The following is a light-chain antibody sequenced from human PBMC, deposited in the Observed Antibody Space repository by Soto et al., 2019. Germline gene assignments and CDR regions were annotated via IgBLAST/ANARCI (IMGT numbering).Light chain of an antibody. CDR2: DND. V-gene: IGLV1-51*01. CDR3: GTWDSSLSAGV. Sequence: QSVLTQSPSVSAAPGQRVTISCSGSTSNIGSNYVSWYQQVPGTAPKLLIYDNDKRPSGIPDRFSGSKSGTSATLGITGLQTGDEADYYCGTWDSSLSAGVFGGGTKLTVL. J-gene: IGLJ2*01. CDR1: TSNIGSNY.